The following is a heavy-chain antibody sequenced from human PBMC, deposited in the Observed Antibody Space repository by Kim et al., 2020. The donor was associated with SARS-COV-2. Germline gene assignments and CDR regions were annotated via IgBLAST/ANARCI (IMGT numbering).Heavy chain of an antibody. D-gene: IGHD3-22*01. CDR3: ARGYSSGFYYWFDP. Sequence: NPSLKDRATISVDTSKSQFSLKMTSVTAADTAMYYCARGYSSGFYYWFDPWGQGTLVTVSS. V-gene: IGHV4-34*04. J-gene: IGHJ5*02.